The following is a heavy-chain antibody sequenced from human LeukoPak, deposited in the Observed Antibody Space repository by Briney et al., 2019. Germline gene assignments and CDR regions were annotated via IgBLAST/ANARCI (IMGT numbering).Heavy chain of an antibody. CDR1: GGTLSSYA. CDR2: IIPIFGTA. V-gene: IGHV1-69*05. J-gene: IGHJ5*02. CDR3: ARVHLELIWFDP. D-gene: IGHD1-7*01. Sequence: GASVKVSCKASGGTLSSYAISWVRQAPGQGLEWMGGIIPIFGTANYAQKFQGRVTITTDESTSTAYMELSSLRSEDTAVYYCARVHLELIWFDPWGQGTLVTVSS.